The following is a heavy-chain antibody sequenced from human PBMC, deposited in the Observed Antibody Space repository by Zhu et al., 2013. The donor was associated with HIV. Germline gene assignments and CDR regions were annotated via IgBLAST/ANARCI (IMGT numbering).Heavy chain of an antibody. CDR3: ARDRGPLRFLEWLSRRLDY. Sequence: QVQLVQSGAEVKKPGSSVKVSCKASGGTFSSYAISWVRQAPGQGLEWMGGIIPIFGTANYAQKFQGRVTMTTDTSTSTAYMELRSLRSDDTAVYYCARDRGPLRFLEWLSRRLDYWGQGTLVTVSS. CDR1: GGTFSSYA. D-gene: IGHD3-3*01. CDR2: IIPIFGTA. J-gene: IGHJ4*02. V-gene: IGHV1-69*06.